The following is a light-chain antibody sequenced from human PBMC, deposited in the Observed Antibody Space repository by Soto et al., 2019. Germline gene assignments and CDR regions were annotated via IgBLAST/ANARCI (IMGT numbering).Light chain of an antibody. J-gene: IGKJ2*01. V-gene: IGKV3-15*01. CDR2: RAS. Sequence: EIVMTQSPATLSVSPGERSTLSCRASQSVGSRLLWLQQKPGQAPRLLIYRASSRATGIPARFSASGSGTEFTLTISSLQSEDYATYYCLQYNNWPYTFGQGTNLEIK. CDR3: LQYNNWPYT. CDR1: QSVGSR.